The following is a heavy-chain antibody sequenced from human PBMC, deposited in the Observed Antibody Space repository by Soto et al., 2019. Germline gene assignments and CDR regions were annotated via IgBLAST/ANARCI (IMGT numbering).Heavy chain of an antibody. Sequence: QVHLVQSGAEVKKPGASVKVSCKASGYTFTSYGITWVRQAPGQGLELMGWISAHNGNTDYAQKLQGIVIVTRDTSTSTAYMELRSLISDDTAVYYCARGRYGDYWGQGALVTVSS. CDR1: GYTFTSYG. CDR3: ARGRYGDY. CDR2: ISAHNGNT. D-gene: IGHD1-1*01. J-gene: IGHJ4*02. V-gene: IGHV1-18*01.